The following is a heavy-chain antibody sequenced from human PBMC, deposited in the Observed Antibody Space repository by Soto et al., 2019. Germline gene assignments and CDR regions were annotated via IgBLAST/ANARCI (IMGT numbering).Heavy chain of an antibody. CDR3: ARVERGTVATIVDAFDI. Sequence: QVQLQQWGAGLLKPSETLSLTCAVYGGFVSSGSYYWSWIRQPPGKGLEWIGEMSHSGGTHFNPSLTPRVTISVDTSKNQCALNIYSVTASDTALYYCARVERGTVATIVDAFDIWGPGRMVTVSS. CDR2: MSHSGGT. D-gene: IGHD3-16*01. J-gene: IGHJ3*02. V-gene: IGHV4-34*01. CDR1: GGFVSSGSYY.